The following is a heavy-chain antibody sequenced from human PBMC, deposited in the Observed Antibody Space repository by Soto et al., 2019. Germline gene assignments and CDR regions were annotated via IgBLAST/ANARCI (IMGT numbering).Heavy chain of an antibody. CDR1: GDTFNFYT. D-gene: IGHD3-22*01. CDR3: AKDEYYYSRSGYYIFDS. Sequence: SVKVSCKASGDTFNFYTINWVRQAPGLGLEWMGRFNPILSFSNSALKFQGRVTLTADKSTSTAYMVLNSLRPEDTALYYCAKDEYYYSRSGYYIFDSWGQGTLVTVSS. J-gene: IGHJ4*02. CDR2: FNPILSFS. V-gene: IGHV1-69*04.